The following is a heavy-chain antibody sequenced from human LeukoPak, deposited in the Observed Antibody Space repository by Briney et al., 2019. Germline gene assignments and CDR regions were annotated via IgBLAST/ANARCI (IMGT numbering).Heavy chain of an antibody. Sequence: GGSLRLSCAASGFTFSDYYMSWIRQAPGKGLEWVSYISSSGSTIYYADSVKGRFTISRDNAKNSLYLQMNSLRAEDTAVYYCAKDRYSYAFEYSDSWGQGTLVTVSS. CDR1: GFTFSDYY. V-gene: IGHV3-11*01. CDR2: ISSSGSTI. D-gene: IGHD5-18*01. J-gene: IGHJ4*02. CDR3: AKDRYSYAFEYSDS.